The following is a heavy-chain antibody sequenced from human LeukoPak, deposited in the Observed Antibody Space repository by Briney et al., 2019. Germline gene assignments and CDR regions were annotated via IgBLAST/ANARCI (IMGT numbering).Heavy chain of an antibody. V-gene: IGHV4-34*01. D-gene: IGHD3-22*01. CDR2: INHSGST. CDR1: GGSFSGYY. Sequence: ETLSLTCAVYGGSFSGYYWSWIRQPPGKGLEWIGEINHSGSTNYNPSLKSRVTISVDTSKNQFSLKLSSVTAADTAVYYCARGPTNFSNYYDSSGYLFDYWGQGTLVTVSS. CDR3: ARGPTNFSNYYDSSGYLFDY. J-gene: IGHJ4*02.